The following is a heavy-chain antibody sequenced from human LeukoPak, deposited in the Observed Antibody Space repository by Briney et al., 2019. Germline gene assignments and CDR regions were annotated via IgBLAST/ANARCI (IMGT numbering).Heavy chain of an antibody. J-gene: IGHJ3*02. D-gene: IGHD6-19*01. Sequence: SETLSLTCTVSGGSISSRSYYWGWVRQPPGKGLEWTGSIHYSGSTYYDASFKSRVTMSVDTSKNQFSLKLSSVTAADTAVYYCARHYWGALAGTMGAFDIWGQGTMVTVSS. CDR3: ARHYWGALAGTMGAFDI. CDR2: IHYSGST. V-gene: IGHV4-39*01. CDR1: GGSISSRSYY.